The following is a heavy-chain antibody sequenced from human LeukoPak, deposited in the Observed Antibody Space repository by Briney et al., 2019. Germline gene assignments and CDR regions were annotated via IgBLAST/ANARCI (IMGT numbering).Heavy chain of an antibody. CDR3: ARGSRYDYYGNLYYFDY. D-gene: IGHD3-10*01. J-gene: IGHJ4*02. Sequence: GGSLRLSCAASGFAFSSYWMSWVRQTPGKGLEWVANIKQDGNEKYYVDSVKGRFTISRDNAKNSLFLQMNSLRAEDTAGYYCARGSRYDYYGNLYYFDYWGQGTLVTVSS. CDR2: IKQDGNEK. V-gene: IGHV3-7*05. CDR1: GFAFSSYW.